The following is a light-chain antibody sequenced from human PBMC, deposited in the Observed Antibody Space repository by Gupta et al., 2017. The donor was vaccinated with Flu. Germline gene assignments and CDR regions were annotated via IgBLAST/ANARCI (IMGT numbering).Light chain of an antibody. V-gene: IGLV7-46*01. CDR1: TGAVTRGHS. Sequence: QAVVTPEPSLTVSPGGPVPLTCFPSTGAVTRGHSPSWFQQTPAHDLRKLIDDTSNKHSGTPARFSGSGSGGKAARTLAGAQTEDEDNYYCWLAYSGSWVFGGGTKLTVL. CDR3: WLAYSGSWV. J-gene: IGLJ3*02. CDR2: DTS.